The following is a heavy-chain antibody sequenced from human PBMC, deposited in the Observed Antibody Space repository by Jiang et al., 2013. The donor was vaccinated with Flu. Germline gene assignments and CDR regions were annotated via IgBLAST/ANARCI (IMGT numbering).Heavy chain of an antibody. V-gene: IGHV1-46*01. CDR3: ARDIGLGNYQFDY. Sequence: QLVESGAEVKKPGASVKISCKASGFTFTTFYIHWVRQAPGQGLEWMGVINPSGATTSYAPKFQGRITVTRDTSTSTVYMDVSNFRSEDTAVYYCARDIGLGNYQFDYWGQGTLVTVSS. CDR2: INPSGATT. CDR1: GFTFTTFY. D-gene: IGHD7-27*01. J-gene: IGHJ4*02.